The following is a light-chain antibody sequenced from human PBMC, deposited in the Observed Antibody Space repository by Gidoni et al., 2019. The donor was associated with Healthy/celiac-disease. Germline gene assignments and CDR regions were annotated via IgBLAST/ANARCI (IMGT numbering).Light chain of an antibody. CDR3: QQRSNWPPWT. V-gene: IGKV3-11*01. CDR2: DAS. CDR1: QSVSSY. J-gene: IGKJ1*01. Sequence: IVLTQSPGTLSLSPGERATLSCSASQSVSSYLAWYQQKPGHAPRLLLYDASNRATGIPAGFSGSGSWTYFTLTISSREPADFAVDYCQQRSNWPPWTFGQGTKVEIK.